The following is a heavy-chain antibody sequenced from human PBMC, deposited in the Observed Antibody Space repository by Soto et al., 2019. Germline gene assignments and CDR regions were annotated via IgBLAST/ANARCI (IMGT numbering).Heavy chain of an antibody. J-gene: IGHJ4*02. CDR3: AKDRWESRWFGELLFDY. CDR1: GFTFSSYA. D-gene: IGHD3-10*01. Sequence: GGSLRLSCAASGFTFSSYAMSWVRQAPGKGLEWVSAISGSGGSTYYADSVKGRFTISRDNSKNTLYLQMNSLRAEDTAVYYCAKDRWESRWFGELLFDYWGQGTLVTVSS. V-gene: IGHV3-23*01. CDR2: ISGSGGST.